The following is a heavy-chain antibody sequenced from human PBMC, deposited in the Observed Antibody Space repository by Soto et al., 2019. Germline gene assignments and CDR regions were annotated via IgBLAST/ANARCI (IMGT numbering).Heavy chain of an antibody. V-gene: IGHV4-31*03. Sequence: QVRLQESGPGLVRPSQTLSLTCNVSGAPISSGGFYWSWIRQHPGKGPEWIGYIYNSGTTFYNPSLGSRVTMSLDGGKNHFSLELRSVTVADTAVYYCAREPISTPRGVTQVDPWGQGTQVTVSS. CDR1: GAPISSGGFY. D-gene: IGHD3-10*01. CDR3: AREPISTPRGVTQVDP. CDR2: IYNSGTT. J-gene: IGHJ5*02.